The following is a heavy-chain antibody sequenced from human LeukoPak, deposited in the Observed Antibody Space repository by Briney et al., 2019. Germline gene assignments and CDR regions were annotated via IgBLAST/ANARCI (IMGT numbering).Heavy chain of an antibody. J-gene: IGHJ4*02. D-gene: IGHD3-10*01. CDR1: GFTFSSYS. CDR2: ISSSSSTI. V-gene: IGHV3-48*04. CDR3: ARLDLRSGSPAVDY. Sequence: QAGGSLRLSCAASGFTFSSYSMNWVRQAPGKGLEWVSYISSSSSTIYYADSVKGRFTISRDNAKNSLCLQMNSLRTEDTAVYYCARLDLRSGSPAVDYWGQGTLVTVSS.